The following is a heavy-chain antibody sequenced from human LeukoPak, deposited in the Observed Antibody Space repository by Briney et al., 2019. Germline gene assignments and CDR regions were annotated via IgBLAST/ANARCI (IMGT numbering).Heavy chain of an antibody. CDR3: AFGYSGYDRTGVDPFDI. J-gene: IGHJ3*02. D-gene: IGHD5-12*01. CDR1: VFTFRSYV. V-gene: IGHV3-33*01. CDR2: MWYWGRNK. Sequence: PGMSLRLSCTACVFTFRSYVMHGVRQARGKGGEGLGVMWYWGRNKFYADSVEGRFTISRDNSKNPLHLQMNTPRAQPTAVYYCAFGYSGYDRTGVDPFDIWGQGTMVSVSS.